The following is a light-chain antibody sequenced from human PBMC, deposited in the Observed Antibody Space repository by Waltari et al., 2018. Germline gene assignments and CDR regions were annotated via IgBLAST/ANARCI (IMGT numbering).Light chain of an antibody. CDR3: QQYGRSPLT. J-gene: IGKJ4*01. CDR2: GAS. Sequence: EIVLTQSPGTLSLSPGDRATHSCRASQSVSSNFLAWYQQKPGQAPRLLIYGASSRATGIPDKFSGSGSGTDFTLTINRLEPEDFAVYYCQQYGRSPLTFGGGTKVEIK. V-gene: IGKV3-20*01. CDR1: QSVSSNF.